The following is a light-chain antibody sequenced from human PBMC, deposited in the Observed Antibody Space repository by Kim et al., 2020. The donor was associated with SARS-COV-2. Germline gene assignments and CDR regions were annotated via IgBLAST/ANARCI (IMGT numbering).Light chain of an antibody. V-gene: IGKV1-5*01. CDR3: QQYNSYSHT. Sequence: ASVGDRVTITCRASQSISSWLAWYQQKPGKAPKLLIYDASSLESGVPSRFSGSGSGTEFTLTISSLQPDDFATYYCQQYNSYSHTFGQGTKLEI. CDR2: DAS. J-gene: IGKJ2*01. CDR1: QSISSW.